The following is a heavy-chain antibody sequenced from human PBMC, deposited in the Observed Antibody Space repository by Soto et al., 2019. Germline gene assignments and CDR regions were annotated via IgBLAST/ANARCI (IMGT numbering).Heavy chain of an antibody. D-gene: IGHD3-10*01. CDR2: IYYSGST. CDR3: ARAPRGNYGYPSSFDY. Sequence: QVQLQESGPGLVKPSETLSLTCTVSGGSISSYYWSWIRQPPGKGLEWIGYIYYSGSTNYNPSLTSRLTISVDTSKHQFSLKLSSVTAADTAVYYCARAPRGNYGYPSSFDYWGQGTLVTVSS. CDR1: GGSISSYY. V-gene: IGHV4-59*01. J-gene: IGHJ4*02.